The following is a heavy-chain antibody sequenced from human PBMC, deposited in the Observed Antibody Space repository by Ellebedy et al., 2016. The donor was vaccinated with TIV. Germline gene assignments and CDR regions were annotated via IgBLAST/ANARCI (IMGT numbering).Heavy chain of an antibody. D-gene: IGHD3-22*01. CDR1: GGTFSSYA. CDR2: IIPIFGTA. J-gene: IGHJ4*02. CDR3: AAAKYYYDSSGAALEFDY. Sequence: AASVKVSCKASGGTFSSYAISWVRQAPGQGLEWMGGIIPIFGTANYAQKLQGRVTMTTDTSTSTAYMELRSLRSDDTAVYYCAAAKYYYDSSGAALEFDYWGQGTLVTVSS. V-gene: IGHV1-69*05.